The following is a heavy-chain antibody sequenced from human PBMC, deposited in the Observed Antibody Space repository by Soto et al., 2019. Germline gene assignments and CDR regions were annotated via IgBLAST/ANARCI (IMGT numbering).Heavy chain of an antibody. CDR3: ARDDWFGAAGGNDY. CDR2: IYYSGST. D-gene: IGHD6-13*01. V-gene: IGHV4-39*07. CDR1: GGSISSSSYY. Sequence: SETLSLTCTVSGGSISSSSYYWGWIRHPPGKGLEWIGSIYYSGSTYYNPSLKSRVTISVDTSKNQFSLKLSSVTAADTAVYYCARDDWFGAAGGNDYWGQGTLVTVSS. J-gene: IGHJ4*02.